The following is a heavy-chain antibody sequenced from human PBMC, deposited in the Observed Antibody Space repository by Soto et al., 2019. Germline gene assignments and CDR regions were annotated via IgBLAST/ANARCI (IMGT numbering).Heavy chain of an antibody. J-gene: IGHJ4*02. Sequence: QITLKEAGPTLVKPTETLTLTCTFSGFSFTTTRMGVGWTRQPPGKALEWLAIVYWDGEIRYNPLLRRRLTPTADTTNSPLILTTPPMNPKPAASSSTDHRDSTGATTHVESWGKGIKVTV. V-gene: IGHV2-5*02. CDR2: VYWDGEI. CDR1: GFSFTTTRMG. CDR3: DHRDSTGATTHVES. D-gene: IGHD1-1*01.